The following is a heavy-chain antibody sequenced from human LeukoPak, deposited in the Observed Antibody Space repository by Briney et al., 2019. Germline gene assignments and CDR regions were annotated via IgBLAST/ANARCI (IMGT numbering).Heavy chain of an antibody. Sequence: PSETLSLTCNVSGGSISGYYWSWIRQPPGKGLEWIGYIYYSGSTNYNPSLKSRVTISVDTSKNQFSLKLSSVTAADTAVYYCARHGGSSWYGEWDYWGQGTLVTVSS. CDR3: ARHGGSSWYGEWDY. CDR2: IYYSGST. V-gene: IGHV4-59*08. J-gene: IGHJ4*02. D-gene: IGHD6-13*01. CDR1: GGSISGYY.